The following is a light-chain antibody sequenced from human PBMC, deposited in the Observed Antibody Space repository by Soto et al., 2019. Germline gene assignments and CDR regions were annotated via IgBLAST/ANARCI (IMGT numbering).Light chain of an antibody. Sequence: IVMTQSPATLSVSPGERATLSCRASQNIYSNVAWYQQRPGQAPRLLIYRASTRATGIPARFSGSGSGTEFTLTSSSLQSEDFTVYSCLQYHNLWAFGQRTKVEIK. V-gene: IGKV3-15*01. CDR2: RAS. CDR1: QNIYSN. CDR3: LQYHNLWA. J-gene: IGKJ1*01.